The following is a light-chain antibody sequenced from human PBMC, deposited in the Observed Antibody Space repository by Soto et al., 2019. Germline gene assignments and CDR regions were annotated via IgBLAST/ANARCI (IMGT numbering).Light chain of an antibody. CDR1: SSDVGGYTY. CDR3: SSYTSSRNFV. CDR2: DVS. V-gene: IGLV2-14*01. J-gene: IGLJ1*01. Sequence: QSALTQPASVSGSPGQSITISCTGTSSDVGGYTYVSWYQQHPGKAPKLMIYDVSNRPSGVSNRFSGSKSGNTASLTISGLQAEAEADYYCSSYTSSRNFVFGNGTKLTVL.